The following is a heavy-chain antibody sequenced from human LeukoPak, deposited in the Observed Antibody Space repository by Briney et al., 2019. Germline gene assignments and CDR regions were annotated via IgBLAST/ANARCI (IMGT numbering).Heavy chain of an antibody. V-gene: IGHV4-4*07. CDR3: AREVRDRGGYYDSSGYYNFDY. CDR1: GGSISSYY. CDR2: IYTSGST. D-gene: IGHD3-22*01. Sequence: NPSQTLSLTCAVYGGSISSYYWSWIRQPARPGLEWIGRIYTSGSTNYNPSLKSRVTMSVDTSKNQSSLKLSSVTAADTAVYYCAREVRDRGGYYDSSGYYNFDYWGQGTLVTVSS. J-gene: IGHJ4*02.